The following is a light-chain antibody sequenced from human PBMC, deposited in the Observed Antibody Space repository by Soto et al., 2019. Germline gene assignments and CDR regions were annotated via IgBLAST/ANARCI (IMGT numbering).Light chain of an antibody. J-gene: IGLJ1*01. V-gene: IGLV2-8*01. CDR3: CSYTGSNTPYV. CDR1: SSDIGDYNY. CDR2: EVT. Sequence: QSALTQPPSASGSPGQSVTISCTGTSSDIGDYNYVSWYQQHPGKAPKLMIYEVTKRPSGVPDRFSGSKSGNTASLTVSGLQAEDEADYDCCSYTGSNTPYVFGTGTKLTVL.